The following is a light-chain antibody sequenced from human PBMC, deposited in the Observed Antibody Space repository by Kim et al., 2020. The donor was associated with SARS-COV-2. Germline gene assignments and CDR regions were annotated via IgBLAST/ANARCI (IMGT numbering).Light chain of an antibody. CDR1: QTISNY. CDR2: AAS. V-gene: IGKV1-39*01. Sequence: DIQMAQSPSSLSASVGDRVTITCRASQTISNYLNWYQQKPGKTPKLLIYAASTLQSGVPSRFSGSGSGTDFTLTISSLQPEDFATYYCQQSYSTPYTFGQGTKLDI. CDR3: QQSYSTPYT. J-gene: IGKJ2*01.